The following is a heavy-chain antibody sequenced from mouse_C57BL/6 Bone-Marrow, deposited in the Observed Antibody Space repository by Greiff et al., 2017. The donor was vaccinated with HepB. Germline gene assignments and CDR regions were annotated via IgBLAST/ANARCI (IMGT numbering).Heavy chain of an antibody. V-gene: IGHV1-66*01. CDR2: IYPGSGNT. CDR1: GYSFTSYY. J-gene: IGHJ3*01. CDR3: ARHYGNYLAWFAY. Sequence: QVQLQQSGPELVKPGASVKISCKASGYSFTSYYIHWVKQRPGQGLEWIGWIYPGSGNTKYNEKFKGKATLTADTSSSTAYMQLSSLTSEDSAVYYCARHYGNYLAWFAYWGEGTLVTVSA. D-gene: IGHD2-1*01.